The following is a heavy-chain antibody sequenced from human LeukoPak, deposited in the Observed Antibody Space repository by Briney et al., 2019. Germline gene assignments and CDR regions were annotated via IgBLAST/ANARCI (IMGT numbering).Heavy chain of an antibody. Sequence: SETLSLTCTVSGGSISSSSYYWSWIRQPPGKGLEWIGEINHSGSTNYNPSLKSRVTISVDTSKNQFSLKLSSVTAADTAVYYCARGPRITMVRGVLAHYYYYMDVWGKGTTVTVSS. J-gene: IGHJ6*03. D-gene: IGHD3-10*01. CDR1: GGSISSSSYY. V-gene: IGHV4-39*07. CDR2: INHSGST. CDR3: ARGPRITMVRGVLAHYYYYMDV.